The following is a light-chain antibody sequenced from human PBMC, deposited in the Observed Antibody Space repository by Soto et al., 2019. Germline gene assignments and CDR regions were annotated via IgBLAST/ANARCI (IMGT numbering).Light chain of an antibody. Sequence: VMTQSPATLSLSPGETAILSCRASQNIGSNLAWYQQRPGQAPRLLIYGASSRVTGIQASFSGSGSGTEFTLTIRSLQSEDFAVYHCKQYFNWWTCGQGTKVDIK. CDR3: KQYFNWWT. CDR1: QNIGSN. CDR2: GAS. V-gene: IGKV3-15*01. J-gene: IGKJ1*01.